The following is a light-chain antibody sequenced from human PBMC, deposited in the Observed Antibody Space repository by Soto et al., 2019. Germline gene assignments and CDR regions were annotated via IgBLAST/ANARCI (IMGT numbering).Light chain of an antibody. CDR2: DVS. J-gene: IGLJ3*02. Sequence: QSVLTQPASVSGSPGPSITISCTGTSSDVGGYNYVSWYQQHPGKAPKLMIYDVSNRPSGVSNRFSGSKSGNTASLTISGLQAEDEADYYCSSYTSSSTWVFGGGTKLTVL. CDR3: SSYTSSSTWV. CDR1: SSDVGGYNY. V-gene: IGLV2-14*01.